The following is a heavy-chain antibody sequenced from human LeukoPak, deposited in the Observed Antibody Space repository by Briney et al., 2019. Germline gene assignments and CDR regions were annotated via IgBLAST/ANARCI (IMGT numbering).Heavy chain of an antibody. V-gene: IGHV4-59*12. D-gene: IGHD1-14*01. J-gene: IGHJ5*02. CDR3: ARAFAPGGSNWFDP. CDR1: GGSISSYY. Sequence: SETLSLTCTVSGGSISSYYWSWVRQPPGKGLEWIGYIYYSGSTNYNPSLRSRVTMSVDASKNLFSLKLTSVTAADTAVYYCARAFAPGGSNWFDPWGQGTLVIVSS. CDR2: IYYSGST.